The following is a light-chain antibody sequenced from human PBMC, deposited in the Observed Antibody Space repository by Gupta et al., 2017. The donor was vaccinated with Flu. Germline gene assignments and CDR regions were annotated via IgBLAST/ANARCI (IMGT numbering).Light chain of an antibody. CDR3: AAWDDSLNGRV. Sequence: QSVLTQPPSASGTPGQRVTISCSGSSSNIGSNTVTWYQQLPGTAPNLLIYSNNQRPSGVPDRFSGSKSGTSASLAISGLQSEDEADYYCAAWDDSLNGRVFGGGTKLTVL. CDR1: SSNIGSNT. V-gene: IGLV1-44*01. J-gene: IGLJ3*02. CDR2: SNN.